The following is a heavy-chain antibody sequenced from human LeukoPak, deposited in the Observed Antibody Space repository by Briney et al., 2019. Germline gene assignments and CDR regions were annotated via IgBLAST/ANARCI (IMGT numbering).Heavy chain of an antibody. D-gene: IGHD6-13*01. CDR1: GGSISSGGYY. V-gene: IGHV4-31*03. J-gene: IGHJ4*02. CDR3: AREVSAAGTVKWFDY. Sequence: SETLSLTCTVSGGSISSGGYYWSWIRQHPGKGLEWIGYIYYSGSTYYNPYLKSRVTISVDTSKNQFSLKLSSVTAADTAVYYCAREVSAAGTVKWFDYWGQGTLVTVSS. CDR2: IYYSGST.